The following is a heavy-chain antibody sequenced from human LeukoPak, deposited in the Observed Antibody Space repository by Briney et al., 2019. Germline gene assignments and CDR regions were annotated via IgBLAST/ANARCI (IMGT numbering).Heavy chain of an antibody. V-gene: IGHV4-39*01. J-gene: IGHJ3*02. CDR1: GGSISSSSYY. CDR2: IYYSGST. D-gene: IGHD2-2*01. Sequence: PSETLSLTCTVSGGSISSSSYYWGWIRHPPGKGLEWIGSIYYSGSTYYNPSLKSRVTISVDTSKNQFSPKLSSVTAADTAVYYCAGGDCSSTSCYAPIGDAFDIWGQGTMVTVSS. CDR3: AGGDCSSTSCYAPIGDAFDI.